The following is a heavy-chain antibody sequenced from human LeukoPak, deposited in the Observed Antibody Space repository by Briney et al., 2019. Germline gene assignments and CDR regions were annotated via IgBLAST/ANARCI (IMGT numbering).Heavy chain of an antibody. D-gene: IGHD2-2*01. CDR2: ITSSGSFI. V-gene: IGHV3-21*01. J-gene: IGHJ6*03. CDR3: VRGLGYCSSTRCSPGYYMDV. CDR1: GFTFSDFG. Sequence: GGSLRLSCAASGFTFSDFGMNWVRQTPGKGLEWVSSITSSGSFINYADSVKGRLTISRDNAKNSLYLQMNSLRAEDTAVYYCVRGLGYCSSTRCSPGYYMDVWGKGTTVTVSS.